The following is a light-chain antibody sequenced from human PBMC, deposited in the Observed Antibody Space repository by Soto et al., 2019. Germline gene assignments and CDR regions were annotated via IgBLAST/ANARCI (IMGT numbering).Light chain of an antibody. J-gene: IGKJ4*01. Sequence: EVVMTQSPATLSVSPGDKVSLSCRANQTISNMLAWYQQKPGQAPRLLIYAASTRATGVSARFSGSGSGTEFTLTISSLQSEDFAVYYCQQYGSSLTFGGGTKVDI. CDR3: QQYGSSLT. CDR2: AAS. V-gene: IGKV3-15*01. CDR1: QTISNM.